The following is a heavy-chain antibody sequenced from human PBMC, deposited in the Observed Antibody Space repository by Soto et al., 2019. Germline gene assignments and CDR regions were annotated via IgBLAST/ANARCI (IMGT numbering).Heavy chain of an antibody. D-gene: IGHD3-10*01. V-gene: IGHV3-7*01. CDR3: ARGRMVRGVTFYYYYYMDV. Sequence: EVQLVESGGGLVQPGGSLRLSCAASGFTFSFYWMSWVRQAPGKGLEWVANIKEDGSEKYYVDSVRGRFTISRDNAKNSLYLQVSSLRAEDTAVYYCARGRMVRGVTFYYYYYMDVLGKGTTVTVS. J-gene: IGHJ6*03. CDR1: GFTFSFYW. CDR2: IKEDGSEK.